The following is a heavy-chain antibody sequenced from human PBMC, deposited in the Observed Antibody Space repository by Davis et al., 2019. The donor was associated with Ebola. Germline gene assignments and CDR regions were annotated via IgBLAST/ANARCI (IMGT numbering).Heavy chain of an antibody. CDR1: GFTFTNAW. V-gene: IGHV3-15*07. CDR2: IKSKPDGGAA. J-gene: IGHJ4*02. CDR3: VRDKGSIPIHYFDS. D-gene: IGHD2-21*01. Sequence: PGGSLRLSCAGSGFTFTNAWMNWVRQVPGKGLAWVGRIKSKPDGGAADYAAPAKGRFTISRDSSKNSLYLQMNSLRIEDTALYYCVRDKGSIPIHYFDSWGQGTLVTVSS.